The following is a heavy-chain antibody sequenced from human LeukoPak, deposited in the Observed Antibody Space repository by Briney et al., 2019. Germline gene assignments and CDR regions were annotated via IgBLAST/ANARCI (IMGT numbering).Heavy chain of an antibody. V-gene: IGHV4-4*07. CDR2: IYTSGTT. CDR3: ARDLSPTVTTLYNWFDP. D-gene: IGHD4-17*01. Sequence: PSETPSLTCTVSGGSISSYYWSWIRQPAGKGLEWIGRIYTSGTTNYNPSLKSRVTMSVDTSKNQFSLRLSSVTAADTAVYYCARDLSPTVTTLYNWFDPWGQGTLVTVSS. J-gene: IGHJ5*02. CDR1: GGSISSYY.